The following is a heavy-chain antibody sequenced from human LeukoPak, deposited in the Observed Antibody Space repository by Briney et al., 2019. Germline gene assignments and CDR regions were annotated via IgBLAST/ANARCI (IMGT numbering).Heavy chain of an antibody. CDR2: ISSSSSTI. D-gene: IGHD4/OR15-4a*01. Sequence: GGSLRLSCAASGFTFSSYSMNWVRQAPGKGLEWVSYISSSSSTIYYADSVKGRFTISRDNAKNSLYLQMNSLRAEDTAVYYCARGTINCFDYWGQGTLVTVSS. CDR1: GFTFSSYS. CDR3: ARGTINCFDY. J-gene: IGHJ4*02. V-gene: IGHV3-48*01.